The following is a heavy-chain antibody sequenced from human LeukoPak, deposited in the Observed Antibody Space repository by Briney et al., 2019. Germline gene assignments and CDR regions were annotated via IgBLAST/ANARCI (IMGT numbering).Heavy chain of an antibody. J-gene: IGHJ4*02. CDR3: ARGVRYFDY. Sequence: SMKGRFTISRDNAKNSLYLQMNSLRDEGTAVYYCARGVRYFDYWGQGTLVTVSS. V-gene: IGHV3-48*02. D-gene: IGHD4-17*01.